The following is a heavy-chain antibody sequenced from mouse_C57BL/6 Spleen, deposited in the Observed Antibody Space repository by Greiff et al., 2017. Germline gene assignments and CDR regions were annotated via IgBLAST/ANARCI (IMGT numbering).Heavy chain of an antibody. CDR1: GYTFTDYS. CDR3: ARLTTVVAHFDY. Sequence: EVQRVESDPVLVKPGASVKMSCKASGYTFTDYSMNWMKQSPEQSLEWIGFINPCNGGTRYNQKFKGKATLTVDKSSSTAYMELNSLTSEDSAVYVCARLTTVVAHFDYWGQGTTLTVSS. V-gene: IGHV1-19*01. J-gene: IGHJ2*01. CDR2: INPCNGGT. D-gene: IGHD1-1*01.